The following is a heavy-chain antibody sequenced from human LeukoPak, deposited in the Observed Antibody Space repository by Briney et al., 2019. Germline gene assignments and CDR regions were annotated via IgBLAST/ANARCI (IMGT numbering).Heavy chain of an antibody. Sequence: GGSLRLSCAASGFTFSSYGMHWVRQAPGKGLEWVAVIWYDGSNKYYADSVKGRFTISRDNSKNTLYLQMNSLRAEDTAVYYCARVNSSSSLALDYRGQGTLVTVSS. D-gene: IGHD6-6*01. J-gene: IGHJ4*02. CDR1: GFTFSSYG. V-gene: IGHV3-33*01. CDR2: IWYDGSNK. CDR3: ARVNSSSSLALDY.